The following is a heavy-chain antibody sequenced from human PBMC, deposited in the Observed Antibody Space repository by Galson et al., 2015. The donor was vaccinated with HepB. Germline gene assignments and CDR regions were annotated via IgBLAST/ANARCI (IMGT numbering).Heavy chain of an antibody. J-gene: IGHJ4*01. V-gene: IGHV2-5*02. CDR3: PHSPGYCGGGSCFYSDY. D-gene: IGHD2-15*01. CDR1: GFSLSTSGVG. Sequence: PALVKPTQTLTLTCTFSGFSLSTSGVGVGWIRQPPGKALEWLALIYWDDDKRYSPSLKSRLTITKDTSKNQVVLTMTNMDPVDTAPYCCPHSPGYCGGGSCFYSDYSRHGTLVTASS. CDR2: IYWDDDK.